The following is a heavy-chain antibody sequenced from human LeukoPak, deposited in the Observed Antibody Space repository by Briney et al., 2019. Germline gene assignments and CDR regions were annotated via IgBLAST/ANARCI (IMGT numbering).Heavy chain of an antibody. J-gene: IGHJ4*02. CDR2: IHPRGTI. CDR1: GGSFSGYY. Sequence: SETLSLTCAVYGGSFSGYYWSWIRQPPGEGLEWIGEIHPRGTIDYNPSLKSRVTISGDTSKNQFSLKLTSVTAADTGVYYCASKSTDHGELRFDYWGQGTLVTVSS. V-gene: IGHV4-34*01. D-gene: IGHD4-17*01. CDR3: ASKSTDHGELRFDY.